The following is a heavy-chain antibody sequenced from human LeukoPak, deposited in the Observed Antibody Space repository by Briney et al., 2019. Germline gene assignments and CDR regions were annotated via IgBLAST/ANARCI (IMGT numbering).Heavy chain of an antibody. Sequence: GESLKISCKGSGYSFTSYWIGWVRQLPGKGLEWFGIIYPVDSDTRYSPSFQGQVTISVDKSISTTYLQWSSLKASDTAIYYCARQRIDEYSYAIDYWGQGTLVTVSS. CDR2: IYPVDSDT. CDR1: GYSFTSYW. V-gene: IGHV5-51*01. J-gene: IGHJ4*02. CDR3: ARQRIDEYSYAIDY. D-gene: IGHD5-18*01.